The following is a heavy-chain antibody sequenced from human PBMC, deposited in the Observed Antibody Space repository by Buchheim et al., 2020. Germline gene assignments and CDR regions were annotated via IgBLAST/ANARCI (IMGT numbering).Heavy chain of an antibody. D-gene: IGHD6-13*01. CDR3: ARDSKPYSRSWYVYHDL. CDR2: IWSDGSNK. Sequence: QVLLVESGGGVVQPGRSLRLSCAASRFTFSTYGMHWVRQAPGKGLEWVSVIWSDGSNKYYADSVKGRFTISRDNSKNTLYLQMNSLRAEDTAMYYCARDSKPYSRSWYVYHDLWGRGTL. V-gene: IGHV3-33*01. J-gene: IGHJ2*01. CDR1: RFTFSTYG.